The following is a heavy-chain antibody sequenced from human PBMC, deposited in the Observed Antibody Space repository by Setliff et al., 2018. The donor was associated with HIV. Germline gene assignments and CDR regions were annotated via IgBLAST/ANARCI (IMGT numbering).Heavy chain of an antibody. CDR3: ARDSLRLPKYTTSWEYFDS. CDR2: ITADNGNT. D-gene: IGHD6-6*01. J-gene: IGHJ4*02. Sequence: ASVKVSCKASGYTFTNYGITWVRQAPGQGLEWMGWITADNGNTNYVQKLQGRVTMTTDTSTTTAYMELRSLTSDDTAVYYCARDSLRLPKYTTSWEYFDSWGQGTLVTVSS. CDR1: GYTFTNYG. V-gene: IGHV1-18*01.